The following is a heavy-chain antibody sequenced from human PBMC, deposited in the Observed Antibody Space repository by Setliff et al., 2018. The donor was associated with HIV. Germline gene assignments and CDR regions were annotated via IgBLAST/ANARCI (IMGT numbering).Heavy chain of an antibody. CDR3: ARDGPLEGSYRYYYYYMDV. D-gene: IGHD3-10*01. Sequence: SETLSLTCTVSGGSISSHYWNWIRPPPGKGLEWIGYIYYSWRTNYNPSLKIRVTIAVDTSKTQVYLKLSSVTATDTAVYYCARDGPLEGSYRYYYYYMDVWGKGTTVTVSS. J-gene: IGHJ6*03. V-gene: IGHV4-59*11. CDR1: GGSISSHY. CDR2: IYYSWRT.